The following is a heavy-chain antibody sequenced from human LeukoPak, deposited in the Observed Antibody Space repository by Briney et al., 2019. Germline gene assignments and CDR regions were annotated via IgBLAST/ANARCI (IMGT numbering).Heavy chain of an antibody. Sequence: SETLSLTCAVYGGSFSGYYWSWIRQPPGKGLEWIGEINHSGSTNYNPSLQSRVTISVDTSKNQFSLKLSSVTAADTAVYYCARGIVGATYAWFDPWGQGTLVTVSS. J-gene: IGHJ5*02. CDR2: INHSGST. V-gene: IGHV4-34*01. D-gene: IGHD1-26*01. CDR1: GGSFSGYY. CDR3: ARGIVGATYAWFDP.